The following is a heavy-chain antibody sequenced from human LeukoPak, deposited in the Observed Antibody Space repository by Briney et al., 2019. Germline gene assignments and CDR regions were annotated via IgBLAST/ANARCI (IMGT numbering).Heavy chain of an antibody. CDR2: INHSGST. Sequence: SETLSLTCAVYGGSFSGYYWSWIRQPPGKGLEWMGEINHSGSTNYNPSLKSRVTISVDTSKNQFSLKLSSVTAADTAVYYCARKLVLRYSRGYFDYWGQGTLVTVSS. D-gene: IGHD3-9*01. CDR1: GGSFSGYY. V-gene: IGHV4-34*01. J-gene: IGHJ4*02. CDR3: ARKLVLRYSRGYFDY.